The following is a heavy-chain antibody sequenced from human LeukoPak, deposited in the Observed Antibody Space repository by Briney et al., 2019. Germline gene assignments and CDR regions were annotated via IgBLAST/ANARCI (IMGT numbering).Heavy chain of an antibody. J-gene: IGHJ6*02. CDR2: ISGSGGST. Sequence: GGSLRLSCAASGLTFSSYAMSWVRQAPGKGLEWVSAISGSGGSTYYADSVKGRFTISRDNSKNTLYLQMNSLRAEDTAVYYCAKDSSPVYYYYGMDVWGQGTTVTVSS. V-gene: IGHV3-23*01. CDR3: AKDSSPVYYYYGMDV. D-gene: IGHD6-13*01. CDR1: GLTFSSYA.